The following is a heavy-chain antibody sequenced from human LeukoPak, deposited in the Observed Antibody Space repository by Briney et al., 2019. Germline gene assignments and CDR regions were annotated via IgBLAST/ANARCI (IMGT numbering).Heavy chain of an antibody. D-gene: IGHD5-12*01. CDR2: INHSGST. CDR1: GGSFSGYY. V-gene: IGHV4-34*01. J-gene: IGHJ4*02. CDR3: ARGRSIVDIVATISLGFDY. Sequence: PSETLSLTCAIYGGSFSGYYWSWIRQPPGKGLEWIGEINHSGSTNYNPSLKSRVTISVDTSKNQFSLKLSSVTAADTAVYYCARGRSIVDIVATISLGFDYWAREPWSPSPQ.